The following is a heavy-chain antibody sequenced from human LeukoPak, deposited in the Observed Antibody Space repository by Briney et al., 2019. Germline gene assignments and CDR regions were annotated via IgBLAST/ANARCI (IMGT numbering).Heavy chain of an antibody. CDR1: GFTFSSYG. CDR3: ARDRITMVRGVLDY. CDR2: IWYDGSNK. V-gene: IGHV3-33*01. D-gene: IGHD3-10*01. J-gene: IGHJ4*02. Sequence: GESLRLSCAASGFTFSSYGMHWVRQAPGKGLEWVGVIWYDGSNKYYADSVKGRFTISRDNSKNTLYLQMNSLRAEDTAVYYCARDRITMVRGVLDYWGQGTLVTVSS.